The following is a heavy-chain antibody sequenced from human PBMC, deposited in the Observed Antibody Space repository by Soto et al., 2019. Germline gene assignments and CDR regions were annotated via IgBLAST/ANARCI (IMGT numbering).Heavy chain of an antibody. D-gene: IGHD3-22*01. CDR1: GGSISSSSYY. J-gene: IGHJ4*02. V-gene: IGHV4-39*01. CDR3: ARQDYYDSSGTNFDY. Sequence: SETLSLTCTVSGGSISSSSYYWGWIRQPPGKGLEWIGSIYYSGSTYYNPSLKSRVTISVDTSKNQFSLKLSSVTAADTAVYYCARQDYYDSSGTNFDYWGQGTLVTVSS. CDR2: IYYSGST.